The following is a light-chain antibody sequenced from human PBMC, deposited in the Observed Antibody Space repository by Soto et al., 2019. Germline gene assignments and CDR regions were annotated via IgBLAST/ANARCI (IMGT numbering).Light chain of an antibody. Sequence: QSALTQPRSVSGSPGQSVTISCTGTSSNVGGYNYVSWYQHHPGKAPKLVIYDAYNRPSGVPDRFSGSKSDNTASLTISGLQAADEADYYCCSSAGSNTFDVFGTGTKVTVL. J-gene: IGLJ1*01. CDR2: DAY. CDR1: SSNVGGYNY. V-gene: IGLV2-11*01. CDR3: CSSAGSNTFDV.